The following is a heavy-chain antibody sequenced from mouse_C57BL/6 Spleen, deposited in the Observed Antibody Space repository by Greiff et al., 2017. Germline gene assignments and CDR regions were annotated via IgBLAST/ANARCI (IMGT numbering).Heavy chain of an antibody. V-gene: IGHV1-55*01. CDR2: IYPGSGST. Sequence: VQLQQPGAELVKPGASVKMSCKASGYTFTSYWITWVKQRPGQGLEWIGDIYPGSGSTNYNEKFKSKATLTVDTSSSTAYMQLSSLTSEDSAVYYCARRDYDYDNYYAMDYWGQGTSVTVSS. CDR3: ARRDYDYDNYYAMDY. D-gene: IGHD2-4*01. J-gene: IGHJ4*01. CDR1: GYTFTSYW.